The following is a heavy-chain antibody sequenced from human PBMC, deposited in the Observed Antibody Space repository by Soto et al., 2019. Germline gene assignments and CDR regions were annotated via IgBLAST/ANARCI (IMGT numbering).Heavy chain of an antibody. V-gene: IGHV4-61*01. D-gene: IGHD2-8*01. CDR1: GGSVSSGPYH. Sequence: QVQLQESGPGLVKTSETLSLTCTVSGGSVSSGPYHWNWVRQPPGKGLEWIGHISYSGTANYNPSLRGRVNMATDPSMNQFSLRLTSVTAADTAVYYCMRSHGAYWGQGALVTV. CDR2: ISYSGTA. CDR3: MRSHGAY. J-gene: IGHJ4*02.